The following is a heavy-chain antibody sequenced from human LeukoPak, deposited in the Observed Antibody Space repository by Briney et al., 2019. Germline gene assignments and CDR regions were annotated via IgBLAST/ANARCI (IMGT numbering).Heavy chain of an antibody. CDR1: GFTFSSYA. J-gene: IGHJ5*02. Sequence: GGSLRLSCAASGFTFSSYAMSWVRQAPGKGLEWVSSISSGSSYKYYADSVRGRFTISRDNAKNSLYLQMNSLRAEDTAVYYCARGRTSIAAAVDWFDPWGQGTLVSVSS. D-gene: IGHD6-13*01. CDR2: ISSGSSYK. V-gene: IGHV3-21*01. CDR3: ARGRTSIAAAVDWFDP.